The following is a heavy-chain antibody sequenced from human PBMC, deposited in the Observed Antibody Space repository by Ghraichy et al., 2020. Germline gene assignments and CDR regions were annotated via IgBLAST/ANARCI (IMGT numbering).Heavy chain of an antibody. V-gene: IGHV3-15*01. CDR3: TTYPVTRGAFDI. Sequence: GGSLRLSCAASGFTFSNAWMTWVRQAPGKGLEWVGRLKSNTDGGTTDYAAPVKGRCTISRDDSKNTLYLQMNSLKTDDTALYYCTTYPVTRGAFDIWGQGTMVTVSS. J-gene: IGHJ3*02. CDR1: GFTFSNAW. D-gene: IGHD2-15*01. CDR2: LKSNTDGGTT.